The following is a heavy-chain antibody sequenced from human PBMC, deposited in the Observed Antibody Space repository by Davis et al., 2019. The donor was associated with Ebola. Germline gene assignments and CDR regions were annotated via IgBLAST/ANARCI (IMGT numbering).Heavy chain of an antibody. CDR3: ARGVAVAGWGCFDY. CDR2: ISSSSSTI. V-gene: IGHV3-48*02. CDR1: GFTFSSYS. J-gene: IGHJ4*02. D-gene: IGHD6-19*01. Sequence: GGSLRLSCAASGFTFSSYSMNWVRQAPGKGLEWVSYISSSSSTIYYADSVKGRFTISRDNAKNSLYLQMNSLRDEDTAVYYCARGVAVAGWGCFDYWGQGTLVTVSS.